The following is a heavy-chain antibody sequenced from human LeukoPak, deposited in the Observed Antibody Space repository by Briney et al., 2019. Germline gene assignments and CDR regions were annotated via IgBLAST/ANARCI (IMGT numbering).Heavy chain of an antibody. J-gene: IGHJ4*02. CDR2: IKSKTDGGTT. Sequence: GGSLRLSCAASGFTFSNAWMSWVRQAPGKGLEWVGRIKSKTDGGTTDYAAPVKGRFTISRDDSKNTLYLQMNSLKTEDTAVYYCTTVFWVVTAENPFDYWGQGTLVTVSS. CDR1: GFTFSNAW. D-gene: IGHD2-21*02. V-gene: IGHV3-15*01. CDR3: TTVFWVVTAENPFDY.